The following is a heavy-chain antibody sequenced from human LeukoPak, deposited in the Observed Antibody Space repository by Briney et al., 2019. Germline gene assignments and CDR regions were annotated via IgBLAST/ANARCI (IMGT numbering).Heavy chain of an antibody. CDR3: ARPIGVTGTGFGAFDI. CDR2: MNPNSGNT. D-gene: IGHD1/OR15-1a*01. J-gene: IGHJ3*02. V-gene: IGHV1-8*01. CDR1: GYTFTSYD. Sequence: GASVKVSCKASGYTFTSYDINWVRQATGQGLEWMGWMNPNSGNTGYAQKFQGRVTMTRNTSISTAYMELSSLRSEDTAVYYCARPIGVTGTGFGAFDIWGQGTMVTVSS.